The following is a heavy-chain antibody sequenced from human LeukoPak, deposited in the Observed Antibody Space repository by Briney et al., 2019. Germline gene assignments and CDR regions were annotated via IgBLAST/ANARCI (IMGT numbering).Heavy chain of an antibody. CDR2: ISSSGSTI. V-gene: IGHV3-11*04. CDR3: ARDSPGPEGAFDI. Sequence: GGSLRLSCAASGFTFSDYYMSWIRQAPGKGLEWVSYISSSGSTIYYADSVNGRFTTSRENAKNSLYLQMTSLSAEDSAVYYCARDSPGPEGAFDIWGQGTMVTVSS. CDR1: GFTFSDYY. J-gene: IGHJ3*02.